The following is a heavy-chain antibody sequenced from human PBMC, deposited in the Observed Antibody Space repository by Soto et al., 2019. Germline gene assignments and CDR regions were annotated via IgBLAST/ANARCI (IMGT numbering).Heavy chain of an antibody. CDR1: GFTFTGHY. V-gene: IGHV1-2*02. CDR3: ARGCSGGTCFLFDI. Sequence: QVQLEQSGAEVKKPGASVKVSCRASGFTFTGHYIHWVRQAPGQGLEWMGWINPNSGGTNYAQEFRGRVTMTRDTSISTAYMEVNSLRSDDTAVYYCARGCSGGTCFLFDIWGQGTLVTVTS. J-gene: IGHJ5*02. D-gene: IGHD2-15*01. CDR2: INPNSGGT.